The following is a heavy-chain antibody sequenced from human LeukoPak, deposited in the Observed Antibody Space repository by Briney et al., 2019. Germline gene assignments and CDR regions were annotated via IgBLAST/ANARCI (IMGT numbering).Heavy chain of an antibody. CDR1: GFTFSSNW. CDR3: AREGRCGGDCYYDY. CDR2: INSDGSGT. J-gene: IGHJ4*02. Sequence: GGSLRLSCAASGFTFSSNWMHWVRQGPGKGLVWVSRINSDGSGTSYADSVKGRFTISRDNSKNTLYLQMNSLRAEDTAVYYCAREGRCGGDCYYDYWGQGTLVTVSS. D-gene: IGHD2-21*02. V-gene: IGHV3-74*01.